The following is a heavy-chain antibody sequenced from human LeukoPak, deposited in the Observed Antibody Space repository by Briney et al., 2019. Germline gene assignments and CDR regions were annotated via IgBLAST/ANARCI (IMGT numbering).Heavy chain of an antibody. J-gene: IGHJ5*02. CDR1: DGSISSYY. Sequence: SETLSLTCTVSDGSISSYYWSWIRQPPGKGLEWIGYIYYSGSTNYNPSLKSRVTISVDTSKNQFSLKLSSVTAADTAVYYCARSAAGPNWFDPWGQGTLVTVSS. D-gene: IGHD6-13*01. V-gene: IGHV4-59*01. CDR3: ARSAAGPNWFDP. CDR2: IYYSGST.